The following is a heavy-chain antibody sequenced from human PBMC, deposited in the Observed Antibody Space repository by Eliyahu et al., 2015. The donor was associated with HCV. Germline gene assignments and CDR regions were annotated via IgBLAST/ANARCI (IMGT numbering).Heavy chain of an antibody. D-gene: IGHD6-19*01. CDR3: ASGGGGIAVAGTGGWFDP. J-gene: IGHJ5*02. Sequence: QVQLQESGPGLVKPSETLSLTCTVSGGSITTYXWSWIRQPPGKGRXWIGXSHYSGSTNYNPSLKXRVTISVDXSKNQFSLXLTSVTAADTAVYYCASGGGGIAVAGTGGWFDPWGQGTLVTVSS. CDR1: GGSITTYX. V-gene: IGHV4-59*01. CDR2: SHYSGST.